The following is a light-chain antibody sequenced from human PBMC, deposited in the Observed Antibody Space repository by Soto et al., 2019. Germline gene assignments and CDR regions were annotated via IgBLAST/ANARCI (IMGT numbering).Light chain of an antibody. V-gene: IGLV1-51*01. J-gene: IGLJ2*01. CDR3: GTWDNSLSAVL. CDR1: SSNIGNNF. CDR2: DNN. Sequence: QSVLTQPPSVSAAPGQRVTISCSGSSSNIGNNFVSWYQQLPGTAPKLLIYDNNQRPSGIPDRFSGSKSGASATLGITGLQTGDEADYYCGTWDNSLSAVLFGGGTKLTVL.